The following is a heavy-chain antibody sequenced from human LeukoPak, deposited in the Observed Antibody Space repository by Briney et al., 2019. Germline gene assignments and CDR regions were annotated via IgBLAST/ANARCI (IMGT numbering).Heavy chain of an antibody. CDR3: ARGDPAIIWFGELLYFDY. V-gene: IGHV3-7*01. Sequence: GGSLRLSCAASGFTFSSYWMSWVRQAPGKGLEWVANIKQDGSEKYYVDSVKGRFTISRDNAKNSLYLQMNSLRAEDTAVYYCARGDPAIIWFGELLYFDYWGQGTLVTVSS. J-gene: IGHJ4*02. CDR1: GFTFSSYW. D-gene: IGHD3-10*01. CDR2: IKQDGSEK.